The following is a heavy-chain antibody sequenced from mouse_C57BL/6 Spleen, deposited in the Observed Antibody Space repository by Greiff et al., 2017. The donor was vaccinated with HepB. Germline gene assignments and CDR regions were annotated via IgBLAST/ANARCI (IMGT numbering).Heavy chain of an antibody. V-gene: IGHV5-4*01. CDR3: AIDYAMGY. Sequence: VQLQQSGGGLVKPGGSLKLSCAASGFTFSSYAMSWVRQTPEKRLEWVATISDGGSYTYYPDNVKGRFTISRDNAKNNLYLQMSNLKSEDTAMYYCAIDYAMGYWGQGTSVTVSS. J-gene: IGHJ4*01. CDR2: ISDGGSYT. CDR1: GFTFSSYA.